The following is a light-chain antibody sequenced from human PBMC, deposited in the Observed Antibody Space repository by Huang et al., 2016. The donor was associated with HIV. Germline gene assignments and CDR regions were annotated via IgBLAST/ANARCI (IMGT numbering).Light chain of an antibody. V-gene: IGKV1-39*01. J-gene: IGKJ3*01. CDR3: QQSYSAPIFT. CDR1: QSIRSY. CDR2: AAS. Sequence: DIQMTQSPSSLSASVGDRVTITCRASQSIRSYLNWYQQKPGKAPKVLIYAASSLQSGVPSRFGGSGSGTDFTLTISSLQPEDFATYYCQQSYSAPIFTFGPGTKVDIK.